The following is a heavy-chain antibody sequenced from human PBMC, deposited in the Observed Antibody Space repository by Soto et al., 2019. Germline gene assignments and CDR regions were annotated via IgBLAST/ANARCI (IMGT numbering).Heavy chain of an antibody. CDR1: GYTFTRNA. CDR2: IKAGNGDT. D-gene: IGHD3-16*01. Sequence: QVQLVQSGAEVKKPGASVKVSCKASGYTFTRNAIHWVRQAPGQRLEWIGRIKAGNGDTKYSQKFQDRVTITRDTXXXXXXXXXXXXXSXXXXXXXXARSENDYSTFDYWGQGTLVTVSS. J-gene: IGHJ4*02. CDR3: ARSENDYSTFDY. V-gene: IGHV1-3*01.